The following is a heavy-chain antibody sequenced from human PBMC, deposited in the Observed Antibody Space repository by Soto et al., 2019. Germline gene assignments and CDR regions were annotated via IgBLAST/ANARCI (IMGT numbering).Heavy chain of an antibody. V-gene: IGHV4-34*01. Sequence: LSLTCAVYGGSFSGYYCSWIRQPPGKGLEWIGDINHTGTTNYNPSLKSRVTISVDTSRDQFSLNLRSVTAADTAVYFCARQITYDILAPNCPLDSWGQGSLVTVSS. D-gene: IGHD3-9*01. CDR1: GGSFSGYY. J-gene: IGHJ4*02. CDR2: INHTGTT. CDR3: ARQITYDILAPNCPLDS.